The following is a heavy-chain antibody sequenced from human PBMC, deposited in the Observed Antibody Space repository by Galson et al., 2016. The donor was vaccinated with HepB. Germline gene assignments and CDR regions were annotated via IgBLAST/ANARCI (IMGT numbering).Heavy chain of an antibody. Sequence: LRLSCAASGFTVSNNYMRWVRQAPGTGLEWVSLIYSGGSTYYADSVKGRFTISRDSSKNTLYLQMNSLRAEDTAVYYCARNRHCSGGSCYGAWGQGTLVTVSS. CDR3: ARNRHCSGGSCYGA. CDR1: GFTVSNNY. D-gene: IGHD2-15*01. CDR2: IYSGGST. J-gene: IGHJ5*02. V-gene: IGHV3-66*01.